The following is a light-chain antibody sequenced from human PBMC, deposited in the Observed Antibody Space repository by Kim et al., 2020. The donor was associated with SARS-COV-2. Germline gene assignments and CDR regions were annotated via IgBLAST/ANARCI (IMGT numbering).Light chain of an antibody. Sequence: DIQMTQSPSSLSASVGDRVTITCRASQDISNYLAWYQQKPGKVPKLLIYTASTLQSGVPSRFSGSGSGTDFTLTISSLQPEDVATYYCQKYKSAPQTFGPGTKVDIK. V-gene: IGKV1-27*01. CDR1: QDISNY. CDR3: QKYKSAPQT. J-gene: IGKJ3*01. CDR2: TAS.